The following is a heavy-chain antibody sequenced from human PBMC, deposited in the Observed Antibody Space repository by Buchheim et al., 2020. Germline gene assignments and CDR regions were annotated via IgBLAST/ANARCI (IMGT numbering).Heavy chain of an antibody. J-gene: IGHJ4*02. Sequence: EVQLVESGGGLVQSGGSLRLSCAASGFTVSSNYMSWVRQAPGKGLEWVSVIYSGGSTYYADSVKGRFTISRDNSKNTLYLHMNSLRAEDTAVYYCARSSIAVAGAFDYWGQGTL. CDR1: GFTVSSNY. CDR3: ARSSIAVAGAFDY. D-gene: IGHD6-19*01. V-gene: IGHV3-66*02. CDR2: IYSGGST.